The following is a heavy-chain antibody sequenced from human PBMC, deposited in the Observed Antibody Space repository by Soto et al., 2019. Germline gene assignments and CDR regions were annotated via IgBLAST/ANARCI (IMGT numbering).Heavy chain of an antibody. CDR3: AKARCSTANCYVPEY. V-gene: IGHV3-23*01. J-gene: IGHJ4*02. CDR1: GFTFSPNT. D-gene: IGHD2-2*01. Sequence: DVQLLESGGGLVQPGGSRRLSRVPPGFTFSPNTFGWVRQVPGMGLERVAVISGSAGSSGPSYADSVQGRFSIPRDNARNTLYLQMNSLRGEDTAMYYCAKARCSTANCYVPEYWGQGTRVTVSS. CDR2: ISGSAGSSGP.